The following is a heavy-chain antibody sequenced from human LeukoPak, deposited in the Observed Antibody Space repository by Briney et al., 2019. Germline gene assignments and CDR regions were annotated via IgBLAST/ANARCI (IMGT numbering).Heavy chain of an antibody. J-gene: IGHJ5*02. CDR2: LNPKSGGT. D-gene: IGHD1-20*01. CDR3: ARGGITGTTYNWFDP. Sequence: DSLKVSWKDSRYTVTGYYMHWERQAPRQGLEWMGRLNPKSGGTKNAQNFQGRVTMTRDTSISTAYMELSRLRSDDTAVYYCARGGITGTTYNWFDPWGQGTLVTVSS. V-gene: IGHV1-2*06. CDR1: RYTVTGYY.